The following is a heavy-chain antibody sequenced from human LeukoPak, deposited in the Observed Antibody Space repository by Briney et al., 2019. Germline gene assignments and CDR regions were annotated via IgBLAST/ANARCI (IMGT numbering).Heavy chain of an antibody. J-gene: IGHJ4*02. CDR3: ARHSVGGTTAAYYFDY. CDR1: GGSISSYY. CDR2: IYTSGST. D-gene: IGHD1-7*01. Sequence: SETLSLTCTVSGGSISSYYWSWIRQPPGKGLEGIGYIYTSGSTNYNPSLKSRVTISIDTSKNQFSLKLSSVIAADTAVYYCARHSVGGTTAAYYFDYWGQGTLVTVSS. V-gene: IGHV4-4*09.